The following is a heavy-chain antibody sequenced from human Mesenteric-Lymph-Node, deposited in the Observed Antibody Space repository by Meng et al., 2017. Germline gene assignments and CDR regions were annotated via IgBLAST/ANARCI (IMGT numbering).Heavy chain of an antibody. Sequence: GESLKISCAASGFAFTNYWMHWVRQSPGKGLMWVARVNREGTSTNYADSVKGRFTISRDNAKNTLYLQMNSLRAEDTGMYFCAREFGDYVLPIDSWGQGTLVNGAS. CDR1: GFAFTNYW. CDR2: VNREGTST. J-gene: IGHJ4*02. CDR3: AREFGDYVLPIDS. D-gene: IGHD4-17*01. V-gene: IGHV3-74*01.